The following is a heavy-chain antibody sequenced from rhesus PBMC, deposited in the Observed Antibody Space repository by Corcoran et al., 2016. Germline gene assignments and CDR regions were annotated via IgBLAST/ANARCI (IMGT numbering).Heavy chain of an antibody. V-gene: IGHV4-65*01. CDR3: ARSGSIYWYFDL. J-gene: IGHJ2*01. CDR1: GGSISSSNW. D-gene: IGHD1-1*01. CDR2: ISGSSGST. Sequence: QVQLQESGPGLVKPSETLSLTCAVSGGSISSSNWWSGIRTPPGKGLAWVGYISGSSGSTYYHPSLKSRVTISTDTSKHQFSLMLSSVTAADTAVYYCARSGSIYWYFDLWGPGTPITISS.